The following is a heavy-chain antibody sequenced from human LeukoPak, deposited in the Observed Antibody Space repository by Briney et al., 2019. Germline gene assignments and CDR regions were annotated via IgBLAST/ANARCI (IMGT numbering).Heavy chain of an antibody. CDR1: GGSMNPYY. Sequence: SETLSLTCSVSGGSMNPYYWNWIRQPPGKGLEWIGYIYYSGSTNYNPSLKSQVTISVDTSKNQFSLKLSSVTAADTAVYYCAGDQSGVYYDFWRGPSGAFDIWGQGTMVTVST. CDR2: IYYSGST. V-gene: IGHV4-59*01. J-gene: IGHJ3*02. CDR3: AGDQSGVYYDFWRGPSGAFDI. D-gene: IGHD3-3*01.